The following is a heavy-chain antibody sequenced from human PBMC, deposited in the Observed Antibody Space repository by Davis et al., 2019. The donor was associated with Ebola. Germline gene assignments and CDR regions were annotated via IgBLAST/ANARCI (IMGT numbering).Heavy chain of an antibody. D-gene: IGHD3-3*01. V-gene: IGHV3-7*01. CDR2: IKQDESEK. CDR1: GFTFSSYW. CDR3: ARDSRFLETY. Sequence: GESLKISCAASGFTFSSYWMSWVRQAPGKGLEWVANIKQDESEKYYVDSVKGRFTVSRDNAKNSLYLQMNSLRAEDTAVYYCARDSRFLETYWGQGTLVTVSS. J-gene: IGHJ4*02.